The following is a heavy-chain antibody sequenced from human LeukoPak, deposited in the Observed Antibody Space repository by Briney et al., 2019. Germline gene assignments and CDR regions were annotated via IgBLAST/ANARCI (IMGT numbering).Heavy chain of an antibody. CDR1: GYSINNYW. CDR2: IYPADSDI. Sequence: LGESLKISCKGSGYSINNYWIGWVRQMPGKGLEWMGIIYPADSDIIYSPSFQGQVTISADKSISTAYLQWSSLKASDTAMYYCARQEYCSGGSCYTWFDPWGQGTLVTVSS. D-gene: IGHD2-15*01. V-gene: IGHV5-51*01. CDR3: ARQEYCSGGSCYTWFDP. J-gene: IGHJ5*02.